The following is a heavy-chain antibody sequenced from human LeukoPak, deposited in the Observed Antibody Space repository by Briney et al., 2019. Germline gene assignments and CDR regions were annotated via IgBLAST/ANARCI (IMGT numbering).Heavy chain of an antibody. CDR1: GGTFISYA. D-gene: IGHD2-21*01. V-gene: IGHV1-69*13. CDR2: IIPIFGTA. Sequence: SVKVSCKASGGTFISYAISWVRQAPGQGLEWMGGIIPIFGTANYAQKFQGRVTITANESTSTAYMELSSLRSEDTAVYYCARDGPVIAKNYWGQGTLVTVSS. CDR3: ARDGPVIAKNY. J-gene: IGHJ4*02.